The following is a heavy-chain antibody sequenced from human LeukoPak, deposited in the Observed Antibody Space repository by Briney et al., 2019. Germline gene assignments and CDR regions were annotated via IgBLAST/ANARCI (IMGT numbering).Heavy chain of an antibody. CDR3: ARHSGSGSYIFDY. Sequence: PSETLSLTCIVSGGSISSYYWSWIRQPPGKGLEWIGYIYYSGSTNYNPSLKSRVTISVDTSKNQFSLKLSSVTAADTAVYYCARHSGSGSYIFDYWGQGTLVTVSS. CDR1: GGSISSYY. J-gene: IGHJ4*02. V-gene: IGHV4-59*08. CDR2: IYYSGST. D-gene: IGHD3-10*01.